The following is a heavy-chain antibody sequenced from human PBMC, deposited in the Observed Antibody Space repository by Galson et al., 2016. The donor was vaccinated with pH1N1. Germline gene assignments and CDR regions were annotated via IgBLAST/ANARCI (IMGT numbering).Heavy chain of an antibody. J-gene: IGHJ4*02. Sequence: LSLTCTVSADSIRSSFYFWAWIRQPPGQGLEWIGSIFYNGNTYYNSSLKSRVTISADMSKNQFSLKLTSVTAADTALYYCASPGVGEGIEVSDSEVLFEYWGQGTKVTVSS. D-gene: IGHD6-19*01. CDR1: ADSIRSSFYF. V-gene: IGHV4-39*07. CDR3: ASPGVGEGIEVSDSEVLFEY. CDR2: IFYNGNT.